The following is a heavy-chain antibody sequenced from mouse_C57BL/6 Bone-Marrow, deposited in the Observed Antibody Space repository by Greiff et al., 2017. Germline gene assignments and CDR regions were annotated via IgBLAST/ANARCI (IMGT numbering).Heavy chain of an antibody. CDR1: GFNIKDDY. CDR2: IDPENGDT. J-gene: IGHJ3*01. V-gene: IGHV14-4*01. D-gene: IGHD2-3*01. CDR3: TTEGDGYYVGFGY. Sequence: EVQLQQSGAELVRPGASVKLSCTASGFNIKDDYMHWVKQRPEQGLEWIGWIDPENGDTEYASKFQGKATITADTSSNTAYLQLSSLTSEDTAVLYCTTEGDGYYVGFGYWGQETLVAVAA.